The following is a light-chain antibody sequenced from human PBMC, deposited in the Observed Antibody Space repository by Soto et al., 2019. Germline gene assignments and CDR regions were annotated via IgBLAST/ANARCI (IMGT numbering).Light chain of an antibody. Sequence: EIVLTQSPGTLSLSPGERATLSCRASQSVSSSYLAWYQQKPGQAPRPRIYGASSSAIGIPDRFSGSGSGTDFNLTISRLEPEDFAVYYCQQYGSSPWTFGQGTKVEIK. J-gene: IGKJ1*01. CDR2: GAS. CDR3: QQYGSSPWT. V-gene: IGKV3-20*01. CDR1: QSVSSSY.